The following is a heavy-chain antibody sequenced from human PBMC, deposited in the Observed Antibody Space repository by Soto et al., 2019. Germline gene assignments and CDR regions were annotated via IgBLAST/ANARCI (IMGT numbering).Heavy chain of an antibody. CDR2: MNEDGSFK. V-gene: IGHV3-7*01. CDR1: GFMFSGFW. D-gene: IGHD1-1*01. Sequence: EVQLVESGGGSVQPGGSLRLACVGSGFMFSGFWRAWVRQAPGRGLECVAKMNEDGSFKSYVDSVKGRFSISRDNAKNSVYLQMSSLRAEDTAMYYCTSNSRWGRGTLVTVSS. J-gene: IGHJ2*01. CDR3: TSNSR.